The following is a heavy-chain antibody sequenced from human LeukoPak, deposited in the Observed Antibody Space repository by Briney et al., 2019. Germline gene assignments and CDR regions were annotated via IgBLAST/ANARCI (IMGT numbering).Heavy chain of an antibody. V-gene: IGHV4-59*01. CDR3: ARVGSGYCSSTSCPNWFDP. CDR2: IYYSGST. CDR1: GGSISSYY. D-gene: IGHD2-2*03. Sequence: SETLYLTCTVSGGSISSYYWSWIRQPPGKGLEWIGYIYYSGSTNYNPSLKSRVTISVDTSKNQFSLKLSSVTAADTAVYYCARVGSGYCSSTSCPNWFDPWGQGTLVTVSS. J-gene: IGHJ5*02.